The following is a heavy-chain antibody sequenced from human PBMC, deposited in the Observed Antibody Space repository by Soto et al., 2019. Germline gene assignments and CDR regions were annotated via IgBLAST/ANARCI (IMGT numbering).Heavy chain of an antibody. CDR1: GGSISSSSYY. CDR3: ARQRGTTGDDY. V-gene: IGHV4-39*01. CDR2: IYYSGST. Sequence: SETLSLTCTVSGGSISSSSYYWGGNRQPPGKGLEWIGSIYYSGSTYYNPSLKSRVTISVDTSKNQFSLKLSSVTAADTAVYYCARQRGTTGDDYWGQGTLVTVSS. D-gene: IGHD1-1*01. J-gene: IGHJ4*02.